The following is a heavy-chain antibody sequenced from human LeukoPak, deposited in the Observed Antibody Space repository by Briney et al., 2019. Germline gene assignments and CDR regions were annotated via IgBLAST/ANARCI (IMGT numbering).Heavy chain of an antibody. CDR1: GFTFGSYA. CDR3: AKRRGGSYYDAFDI. V-gene: IGHV3-23*01. Sequence: PGGSLRLSCAASGFTFGSYAMSWVRQAPGKGLEWVSAISVSGSSTYYADSVKGRFTISRDNSKNTLYLQMNSLRAEDTAVYYCAKRRGGSYYDAFDIWGQGTMVTVSS. J-gene: IGHJ3*02. CDR2: ISVSGSST. D-gene: IGHD1-26*01.